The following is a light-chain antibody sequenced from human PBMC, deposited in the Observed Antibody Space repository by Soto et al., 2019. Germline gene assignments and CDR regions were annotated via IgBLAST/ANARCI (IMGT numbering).Light chain of an antibody. J-gene: IGLJ1*01. CDR2: DVA. CDR3: SSYTGSTSLVYV. CDR1: SSDVGRYNF. V-gene: IGLV2-14*03. Sequence: QSALTQPASLSGSPGQSISISCTGTSSDVGRYNFVSWYQQRPGKAPKLIIYDVANRPSGISNRFSGSKSGNTASLTISGLQAEDEAYYYCSSYTGSTSLVYVFGTGTKLTVL.